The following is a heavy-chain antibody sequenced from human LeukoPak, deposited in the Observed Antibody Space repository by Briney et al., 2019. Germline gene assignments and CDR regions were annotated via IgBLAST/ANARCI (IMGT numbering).Heavy chain of an antibody. V-gene: IGHV4-59*13. CDR1: GGSISSYY. D-gene: IGHD1-26*01. Sequence: PSETLFLTCSVSGGSISSYYWSWLRQPPGKGLEWIGYIYYTGSTNYNPSFKSRVTISVDTSKNQISLKLRSVTAAAKAVYYCARGNSASYYGFDYWGEGTLVTVSS. J-gene: IGHJ4*02. CDR3: ARGNSASYYGFDY. CDR2: IYYTGST.